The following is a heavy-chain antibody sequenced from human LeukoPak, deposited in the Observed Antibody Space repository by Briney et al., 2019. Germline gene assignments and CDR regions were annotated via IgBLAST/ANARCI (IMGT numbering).Heavy chain of an antibody. D-gene: IGHD2-21*02. V-gene: IGHV3-30*19. CDR3: ARGASTAAKYGMDV. CDR1: GFTFSSYG. J-gene: IGHJ6*02. Sequence: GGSLRLSCAASGFTFSSYGMHCVRQAPGKGLEWVAVIAYDGSSTVYADSVKGRFTISRDNSKNTLYLQMNSLRTEDTAVYYCARGASTAAKYGMDVWGRGTAVTVS. CDR2: IAYDGSST.